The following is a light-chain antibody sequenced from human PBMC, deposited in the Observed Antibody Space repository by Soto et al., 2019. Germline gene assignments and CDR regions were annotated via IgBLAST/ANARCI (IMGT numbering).Light chain of an antibody. Sequence: QSALTQPASVSGSPGQSITISCTGTSSDVGSYNLVSWYQQHPGKAPKLMIFEGSTRPSGVSNRFSGSKSGNTASLTISRLQAEDEADYYCCSYAGSFYVFGTATKLTVL. V-gene: IGLV2-23*01. J-gene: IGLJ1*01. CDR2: EGS. CDR1: SSDVGSYNL. CDR3: CSYAGSFYV.